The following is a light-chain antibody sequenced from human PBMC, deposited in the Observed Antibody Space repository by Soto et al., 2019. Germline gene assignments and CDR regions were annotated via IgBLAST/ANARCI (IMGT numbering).Light chain of an antibody. Sequence: QSALTQPRPVSGSPGQSVTISCTGTSSDVGGYNYVSWYQQHPGKAPKLMIYDVSKRPSGVPDRFSGSKSGNTASLTISGLQAEEEADYYYCSSAGSYAYVFGTETKVTVL. CDR1: SSDVGGYNY. CDR3: CSSAGSYAYV. J-gene: IGLJ1*01. CDR2: DVS. V-gene: IGLV2-11*01.